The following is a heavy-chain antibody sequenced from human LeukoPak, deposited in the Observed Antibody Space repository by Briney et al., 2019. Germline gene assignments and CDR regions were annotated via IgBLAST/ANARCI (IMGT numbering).Heavy chain of an antibody. CDR2: ISSSDNTI. CDR3: ARVHRGYSYGRLDY. J-gene: IGHJ4*02. Sequence: AGSLRLSCAASGFAFSDYSMNWVRQAPGKGLEWVSYISSSDNTIHYAGSVKGRFTISRDNAKNSLYLEMNSLRDEDTAVYYCARVHRGYSYGRLDYWGQGTLVTVSS. V-gene: IGHV3-48*02. CDR1: GFAFSDYS. D-gene: IGHD5-18*01.